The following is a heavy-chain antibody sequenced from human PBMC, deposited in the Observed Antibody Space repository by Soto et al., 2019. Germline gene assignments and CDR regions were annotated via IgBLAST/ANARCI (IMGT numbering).Heavy chain of an antibody. CDR3: ARRGEGEGGAFDI. J-gene: IGHJ3*02. Sequence: PGESLKISCKGSGYSFTNYWISWVRQMPGKGLEWMGRIDPSGSYTNYSPSFQGHVTISADKSISTAYLQWSSLKASDTAMYYCARRGEGEGGAFDIWGLGTMVTVSS. V-gene: IGHV5-10-1*01. D-gene: IGHD3-10*01. CDR1: GYSFTNYW. CDR2: IDPSGSYT.